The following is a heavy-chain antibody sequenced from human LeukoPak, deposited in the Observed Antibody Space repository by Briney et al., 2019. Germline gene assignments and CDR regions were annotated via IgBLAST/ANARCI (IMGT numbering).Heavy chain of an antibody. V-gene: IGHV4-30-4*01. CDR2: IYYSGST. CDR3: ARDRARITIFGVEDYYYMDV. CDR1: GGSISSGDYY. Sequence: SQTLSLTCTVSGGSISSGDYYWSWIRQPPGKGLEWIGYIYYSGSTYYNPSLKSRVTISVDTSKNQFSLKLSSVTAADTAVYYCARDRARITIFGVEDYYYMDVWGKGTTVTVSS. J-gene: IGHJ6*03. D-gene: IGHD3-3*01.